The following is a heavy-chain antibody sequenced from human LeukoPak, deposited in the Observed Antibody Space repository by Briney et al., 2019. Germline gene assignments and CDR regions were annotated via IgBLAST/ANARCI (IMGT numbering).Heavy chain of an antibody. CDR1: GFTFSDYA. J-gene: IGHJ6*04. Sequence: GGSLRLSCAASGFTFSDYAMGWVRQAPGKGLEWVSGISYNGGSIYYADSVKGRFTISRDNSKNTLYLQMNSLRAEATAIYYCAKQKGTTAGSMDVWGKGTTVTVSS. V-gene: IGHV3-23*01. CDR3: AKQKGTTAGSMDV. CDR2: ISYNGGSI. D-gene: IGHD4-11*01.